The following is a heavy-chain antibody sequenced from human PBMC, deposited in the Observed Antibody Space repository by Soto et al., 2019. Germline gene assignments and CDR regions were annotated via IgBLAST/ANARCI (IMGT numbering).Heavy chain of an antibody. CDR3: ARGRLEWLLLGSPLYYYYGMDV. Sequence: PSETLSLTCAVYGGSFSGYYWSWIRQPPGKGLEWIGEINHSGSTNYNPSLKSRVTISVDTSKNQFPLKLSSVTAADTAVYYCARGRLEWLLLGSPLYYYYGMDVWGQGTTVTVSS. J-gene: IGHJ6*02. D-gene: IGHD3-3*01. V-gene: IGHV4-34*01. CDR2: INHSGST. CDR1: GGSFSGYY.